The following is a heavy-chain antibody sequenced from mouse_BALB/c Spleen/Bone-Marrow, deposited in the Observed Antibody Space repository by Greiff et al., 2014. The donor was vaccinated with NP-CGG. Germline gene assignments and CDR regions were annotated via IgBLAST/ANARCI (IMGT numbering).Heavy chain of an antibody. J-gene: IGHJ2*01. Sequence: EVQLQQSGAELVKPGASVKLSCTASGFNIKDTYMHWVKQRPEQGLEWIGWIDPANGNTKYDPNFQGKATITADTSSNTAYLQLSSLTSEDTAVDYCARDYDYFFDYWGQGTTLTVSS. D-gene: IGHD2-4*01. V-gene: IGHV14-3*02. CDR3: ARDYDYFFDY. CDR2: IDPANGNT. CDR1: GFNIKDTY.